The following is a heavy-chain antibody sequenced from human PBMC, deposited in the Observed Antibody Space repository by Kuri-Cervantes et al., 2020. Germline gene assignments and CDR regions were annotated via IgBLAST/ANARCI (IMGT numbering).Heavy chain of an antibody. CDR3: ASGRRGAFDY. CDR2: IYSSGST. J-gene: IGHJ4*02. D-gene: IGHD3-10*01. V-gene: IGHV4-39*01. CDR1: GGSLISSTFS. Sequence: SETLSLTCTVSGGSLISSTFSWGWIRQPPGKGLEWIGNIYSSGSTYYSPSLQTRVTISVDTSKNQFSLKLTSVTATDTAVYYCASGRRGAFDYWGQGTLVTVSS.